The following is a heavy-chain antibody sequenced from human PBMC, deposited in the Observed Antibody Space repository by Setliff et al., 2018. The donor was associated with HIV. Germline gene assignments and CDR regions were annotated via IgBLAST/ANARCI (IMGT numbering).Heavy chain of an antibody. Sequence: ASVKVSCKAPGYTFTGYYMHWVRQAPGQGLEWMGRLNPNSGGTNYAQKFQGRVTMTRDTSMNTAYMELSRLRSDDTAVYYCAREYDVLTGYYISAFDIWGQGTMVTVSS. CDR2: LNPNSGGT. CDR1: GYTFTGYY. CDR3: AREYDVLTGYYISAFDI. J-gene: IGHJ3*02. D-gene: IGHD3-9*01. V-gene: IGHV1-2*06.